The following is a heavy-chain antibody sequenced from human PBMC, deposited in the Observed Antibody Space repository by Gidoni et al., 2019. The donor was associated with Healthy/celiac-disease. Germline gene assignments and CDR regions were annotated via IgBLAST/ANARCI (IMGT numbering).Heavy chain of an antibody. CDR3: ARAPRGYSYARGAFDI. V-gene: IGHV1-69*01. CDR2: IIPIFGTE. D-gene: IGHD5-18*01. J-gene: IGHJ3*02. Sequence: QVQLVQSGAAVQKPGSSVTVSFKASRGTFRRYAISWLRQAHGQGLEWMGGIIPIFGTENYEHKFQGRVTITADESTSTAYMELSSLRSEDTAGYYCARAPRGYSYARGAFDIWGQGTMVTVSS. CDR1: RGTFRRYA.